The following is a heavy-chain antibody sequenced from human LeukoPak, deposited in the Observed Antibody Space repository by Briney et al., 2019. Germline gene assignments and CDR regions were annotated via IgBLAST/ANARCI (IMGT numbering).Heavy chain of an antibody. CDR2: IYHSGST. Sequence: PSETLSLTCTVSGYSISGGYYWGWIRQPPGKGLEWIGSIYHSGSTYYNPSLKSRVTISVDTSKNQFSLKLSSVTAADTAVYYCARVSKTTVTINWFDPWGQGTLVTVSS. CDR1: GYSISGGYY. D-gene: IGHD4-11*01. CDR3: ARVSKTTVTINWFDP. V-gene: IGHV4-38-2*02. J-gene: IGHJ5*02.